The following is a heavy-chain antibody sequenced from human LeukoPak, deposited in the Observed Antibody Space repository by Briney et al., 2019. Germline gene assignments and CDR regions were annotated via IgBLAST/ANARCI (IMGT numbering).Heavy chain of an antibody. Sequence: SETLSLTCTVSGGSISSSSYYWGWIRQPPGKGLEWIGSIYYSGSTYYNPSLKSRVTISVDTSKNQFSLKLSSVTAADTAVYYCARATADFWSGYYPNWFDPWGQGTLVTVSS. D-gene: IGHD3-3*01. CDR1: GGSISSSSYY. V-gene: IGHV4-39*07. J-gene: IGHJ5*02. CDR2: IYYSGST. CDR3: ARATADFWSGYYPNWFDP.